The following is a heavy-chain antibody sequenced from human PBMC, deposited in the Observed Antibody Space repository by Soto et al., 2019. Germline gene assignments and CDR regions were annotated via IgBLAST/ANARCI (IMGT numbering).Heavy chain of an antibody. CDR1: GYTFTGYY. CDR2: INPNSGGT. J-gene: IGHJ6*02. Sequence: ASVKVSCKASGYTFTGYYMHWVRQAPGQGLEWMGWINPNSGGTNYAQKFQGWVTMTRDTSISTAYMELSRLRSDDTAVYYCARERREYVVATQGKWDPPYGMDVWGQGTTVTVSS. D-gene: IGHD5-12*01. CDR3: ARERREYVVATQGKWDPPYGMDV. V-gene: IGHV1-2*04.